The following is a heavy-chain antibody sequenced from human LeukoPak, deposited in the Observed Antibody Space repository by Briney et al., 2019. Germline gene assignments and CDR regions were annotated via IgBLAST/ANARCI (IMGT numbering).Heavy chain of an antibody. J-gene: IGHJ4*02. CDR1: GYTFTGYY. Sequence: SCKASGYTFTGYYMHWVRQAPGQGLEWGSYISSSGSTIYYADSVKGRFTVSRDNAKNSLYLQVNSLRAEDTAVYYCAITMVRGVIIFKGDFDDWGQGSLVTVSS. CDR3: AITMVRGVIIFKGDFDD. CDR2: ISSSGSTI. D-gene: IGHD3-10*01. V-gene: IGHV3-48*03.